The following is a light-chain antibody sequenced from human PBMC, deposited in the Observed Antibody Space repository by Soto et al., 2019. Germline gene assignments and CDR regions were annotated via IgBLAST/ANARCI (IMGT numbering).Light chain of an antibody. V-gene: IGLV6-57*04. J-gene: IGLJ2*01. CDR3: QSYHSGNVV. Sequence: NFMLTQPHSVSESPGKTGTISCTRSSGSIASNYVQWYQQRPGSAPTPVIYEDNERPSGVPDRFSGSIDSSSNSASLTISGLKTDDEADYYCQSYHSGNVVFGGGTKLPVL. CDR2: EDN. CDR1: SGSIASNY.